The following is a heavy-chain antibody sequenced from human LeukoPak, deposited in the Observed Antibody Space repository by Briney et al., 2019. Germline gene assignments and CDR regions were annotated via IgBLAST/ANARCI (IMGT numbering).Heavy chain of an antibody. V-gene: IGHV3-23*01. Sequence: PGRSLRLSCAASGFTFSSYGMSWVRQAPGKGLEWVSAISGSGGSTYYADSVKGRFTISRDNSKNTLYLQMNSLRAEDTAVYYCAKGSPQYCSGDSCYLYNLFDPWGQGTLVTVSS. CDR1: GFTFSSYG. CDR3: AKGSPQYCSGDSCYLYNLFDP. D-gene: IGHD2-15*01. CDR2: ISGSGGST. J-gene: IGHJ5*02.